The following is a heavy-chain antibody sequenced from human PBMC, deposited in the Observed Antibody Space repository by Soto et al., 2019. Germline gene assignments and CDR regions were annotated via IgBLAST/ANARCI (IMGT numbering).Heavy chain of an antibody. Sequence: SLKISCASSGFTFSDYYMSWIRQAPGKGLEWVSYISSSGSTIYYADSVKGRFTISRDNAKNSLYLQMNSLRAEDTAVYYCASEVSIAVAGRDYRGQGTRVTVS. D-gene: IGHD6-19*01. J-gene: IGHJ4*02. CDR3: ASEVSIAVAGRDY. CDR2: ISSSGSTI. CDR1: GFTFSDYY. V-gene: IGHV3-11*01.